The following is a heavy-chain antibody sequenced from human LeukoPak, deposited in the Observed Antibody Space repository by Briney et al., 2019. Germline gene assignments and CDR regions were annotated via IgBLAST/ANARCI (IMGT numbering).Heavy chain of an antibody. D-gene: IGHD3-22*01. V-gene: IGHV3-30-3*01. Sequence: GGSLRLSCAASGFTFSSYAMHWVRQAPGKGLEWVAVISYDGSNKYYADSVKGRFTISRDNSKNTLHLQMNSLRAEDTAVYYCARDPSYYDSSGYYGLDYWGQGTLVTVSS. CDR1: GFTFSSYA. J-gene: IGHJ4*02. CDR2: ISYDGSNK. CDR3: ARDPSYYDSSGYYGLDY.